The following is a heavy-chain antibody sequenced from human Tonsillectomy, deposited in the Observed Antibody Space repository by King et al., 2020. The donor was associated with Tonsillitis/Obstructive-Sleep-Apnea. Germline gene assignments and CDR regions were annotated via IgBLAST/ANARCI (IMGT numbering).Heavy chain of an antibody. V-gene: IGHV3-15*01. J-gene: IGHJ3*02. D-gene: IGHD3-9*01. CDR2: IKSKTDGGTT. CDR3: TTVYDILTGYYKSNAFDI. Sequence: VQLVESGGGLVKPGGSLRLSCAASGFTFSNAWMTWVRQAPGKGLEWVGRIKSKTDGGTTDYAAPVKGRFTISRDDSKNTLYVQMNSLKTADTAVYYCTTVYDILTGYYKSNAFDIWGQGTMVTVSS. CDR1: GFTFSNAW.